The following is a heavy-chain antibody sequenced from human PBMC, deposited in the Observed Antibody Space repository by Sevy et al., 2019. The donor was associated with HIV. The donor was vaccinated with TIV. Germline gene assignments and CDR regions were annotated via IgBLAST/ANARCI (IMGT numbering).Heavy chain of an antibody. D-gene: IGHD3-3*01. CDR3: AKEYYDFWSGYSVYYYYYYGMDV. CDR2: IRYDGSNK. Sequence: GGSLRLSCAASGFTFSSYGMHWVRQAPGKGLVWVAFIRYDGSNKYYADSVKGRFTISRDNSKNTLYLQMNSLRAEDTAVYYCAKEYYDFWSGYSVYYYYYYGMDVWGQGTTVTVSS. CDR1: GFTFSSYG. J-gene: IGHJ6*02. V-gene: IGHV3-30*02.